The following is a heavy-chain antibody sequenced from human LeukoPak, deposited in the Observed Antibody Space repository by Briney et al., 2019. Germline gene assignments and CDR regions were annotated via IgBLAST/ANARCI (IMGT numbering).Heavy chain of an antibody. Sequence: GGSLRLSCAASGFTFSSYSMNWVRQAPGKGLEWVSAISGSDGSTYYADSVKGRFTISRDNSKNTLYLQMNSLRAEDTAVYYCAKTRRYCSGGSCYWVDFDYWGQGTLVTVSS. CDR1: GFTFSSYS. CDR3: AKTRRYCSGGSCYWVDFDY. D-gene: IGHD2-15*01. CDR2: ISGSDGST. V-gene: IGHV3-23*01. J-gene: IGHJ4*02.